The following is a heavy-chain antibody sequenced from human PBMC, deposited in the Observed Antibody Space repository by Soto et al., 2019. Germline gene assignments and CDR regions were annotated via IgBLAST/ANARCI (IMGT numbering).Heavy chain of an antibody. CDR2: TIPVSQTA. D-gene: IGHD2-15*01. CDR3: ARDRSGGWTGSFDN. CDR1: GATFSSYA. Sequence: QVQVVQSGAEVKKPGSSVKVSCKASGATFSSYAIAWVRQAPGQGLEWMGGTIPVSQTANYAQKFMDRVTISADDSTNTAYMELSSLRFEDTAVYYCARDRSGGWTGSFDNWGQGTLVTVSS. V-gene: IGHV1-69*01. J-gene: IGHJ4*02.